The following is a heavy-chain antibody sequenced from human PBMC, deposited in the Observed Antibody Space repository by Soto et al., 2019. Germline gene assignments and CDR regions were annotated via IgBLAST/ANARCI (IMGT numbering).Heavy chain of an antibody. CDR1: GGSISSYY. CDR2: IYYSGST. V-gene: IGHV4-59*08. D-gene: IGHD6-13*01. CDR3: ARRGYSSSWPPDY. Sequence: SETLSLTCTVSGGSISSYYWSWIRQPPGKGLEWIGYIYYSGSTNYNPSLKSRVTISVDTSKNQFSLKLSSVTAADTAVYYCARRGYSSSWPPDYWGQGTLVTVSS. J-gene: IGHJ4*02.